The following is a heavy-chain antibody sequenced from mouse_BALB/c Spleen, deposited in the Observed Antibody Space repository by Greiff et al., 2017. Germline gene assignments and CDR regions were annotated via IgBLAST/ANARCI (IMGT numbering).Heavy chain of an antibody. J-gene: IGHJ4*01. Sequence: EVKLVESGGGLVQPGGSRKLSCAASGFTFSDYGMAWVRQAPGKGPEWVAFISNLAYSIYYADTVTGRFTISRENAKNTLYLEMSSLRSEDTAMYYCARVLTVYAMDYWGQGTSVTVSS. V-gene: IGHV5-15*02. CDR3: ARVLTVYAMDY. D-gene: IGHD4-1*01. CDR2: ISNLAYSI. CDR1: GFTFSDYG.